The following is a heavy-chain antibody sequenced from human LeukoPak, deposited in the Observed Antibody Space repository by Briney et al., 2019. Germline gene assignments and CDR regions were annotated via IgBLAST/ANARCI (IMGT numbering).Heavy chain of an antibody. CDR2: IWYDGSNK. CDR3: ARGSSYGDY. D-gene: IGHD6-13*01. V-gene: IGHV3-33*01. Sequence: PGRSLRLSCAASGFTFSSYGMHWVRQAPGKGLGWVVDIWYDGSNKYYADSVKGRFTISRDNSKNTLYLQMNSLRAEDTAVYYCARGSSYGDYWGQGTLVTVSS. CDR1: GFTFSSYG. J-gene: IGHJ4*02.